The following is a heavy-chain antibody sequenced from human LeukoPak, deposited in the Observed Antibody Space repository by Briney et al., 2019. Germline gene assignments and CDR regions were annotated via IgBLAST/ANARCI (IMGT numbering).Heavy chain of an antibody. CDR3: ARIEGGCSGTSCYFE. J-gene: IGHJ4*02. CDR1: GGSFSGYY. CDR2: INHSGST. D-gene: IGHD2-2*01. Sequence: PSETLSLTCAVYGGSFSGYYWSWIRQPPGKGLEWIGEINHSGSTNYNPSLKSRVTISVDTSKNQFSLKLSSVTAADTAVYYCARIEGGCSGTSCYFEWGQGTLVTVSS. V-gene: IGHV4-34*01.